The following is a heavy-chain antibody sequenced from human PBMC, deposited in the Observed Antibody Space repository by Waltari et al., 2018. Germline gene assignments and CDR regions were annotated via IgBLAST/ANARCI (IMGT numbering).Heavy chain of an antibody. CDR1: GGTFGTYA. CDR3: AKRIVGGPFDV. CDR2: IIPIYGTP. D-gene: IGHD1-26*01. V-gene: IGHV1-69*01. J-gene: IGHJ3*01. Sequence: VQSGAEVRKPGSSVKVSCEASGGTFGTYAISWVRQAPGQGLEWMGGIIPIYGTPNYAQKFQGRVNVAADELTTTAYMELSSLRSDDTAVYYCAKRIVGGPFDVWGQGTMVTVSS.